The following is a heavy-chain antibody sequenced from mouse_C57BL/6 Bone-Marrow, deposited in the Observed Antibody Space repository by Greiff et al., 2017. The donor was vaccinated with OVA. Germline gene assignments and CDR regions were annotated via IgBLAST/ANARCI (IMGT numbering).Heavy chain of an antibody. V-gene: IGHV5-6*01. Sequence: EVQGVESGGDLVKPGGSLKLSCAASGFTFSSYGMSWVRQTPDKRLEWVATISSGGSYTYYPDSVKGRFTISRDNAKNTLYLQMSSLKSEDTAMYYCAGDYDGFAYWGQGTLVTVSA. J-gene: IGHJ3*01. CDR3: AGDYDGFAY. D-gene: IGHD2-4*01. CDR1: GFTFSSYG. CDR2: ISSGGSYT.